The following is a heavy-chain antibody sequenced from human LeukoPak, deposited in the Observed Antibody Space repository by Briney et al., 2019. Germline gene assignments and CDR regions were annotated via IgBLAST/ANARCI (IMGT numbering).Heavy chain of an antibody. Sequence: GALRLSCAASGLTFSSYGMHWVRQAPGKGLEWVAVISYDGSNKYYADSVKGRFTISRDNSKNTLYLQMNSLRAEDTAVYYCAKDLAPTRYCSSTSCYNHCYYGMDVWGQGTTVTVSS. J-gene: IGHJ6*02. D-gene: IGHD2-2*02. CDR1: GLTFSSYG. CDR3: AKDLAPTRYCSSTSCYNHCYYGMDV. CDR2: ISYDGSNK. V-gene: IGHV3-30*18.